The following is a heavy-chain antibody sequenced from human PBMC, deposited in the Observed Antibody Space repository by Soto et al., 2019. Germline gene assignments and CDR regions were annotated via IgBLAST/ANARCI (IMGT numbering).Heavy chain of an antibody. CDR1: GFTFTSSA. D-gene: IGHD5-18*01. Sequence: SVKVSSKASGFTFTSSAMESLRHARGQRLERIGWIVVGSGNTNYAQKFQERVTITRDMSTSTAYMELSSLRSEDTAVYYCARLGGLWSSRGYYYVMDVLVQGYTVTVT. V-gene: IGHV1-58*02. CDR2: IVVGSGNT. J-gene: IGHJ6*02. CDR3: ARLGGLWSSRGYYYVMDV.